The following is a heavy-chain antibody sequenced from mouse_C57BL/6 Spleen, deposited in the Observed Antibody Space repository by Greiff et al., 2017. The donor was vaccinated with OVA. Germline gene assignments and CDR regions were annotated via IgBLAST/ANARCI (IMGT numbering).Heavy chain of an antibody. CDR2: IYPGDGDT. CDR3: ANWDYFDY. V-gene: IGHV1-82*01. CDR1: GYAFSSSW. D-gene: IGHD4-1*01. Sequence: VQRVESGPELVKPGASVKISCKASGYAFSSSWMNWVKQRPGKGLEWIGRIYPGDGDTNYNGKFKGKATLTADKSSSTAYMQLSSLTSEDSAVYFCANWDYFDYWGQGTTLTVSS. J-gene: IGHJ2*01.